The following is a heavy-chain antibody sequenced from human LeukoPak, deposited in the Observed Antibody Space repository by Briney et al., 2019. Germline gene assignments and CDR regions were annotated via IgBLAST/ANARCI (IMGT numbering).Heavy chain of an antibody. CDR3: AKWGDYDVLTGYYVPDY. V-gene: IGHV3-23*01. CDR1: EFTFSNYA. Sequence: GASLRLSCAASEFTFSNYAMSWVRQAPGKGLEWVSAILGSGGSTYYADSVKGRFTVSRDNSKSTLYLQMNSLRTEDTALYYCAKWGDYDVLTGYYVPDYWGQGTLVTVSS. CDR2: ILGSGGST. D-gene: IGHD3-9*01. J-gene: IGHJ4*02.